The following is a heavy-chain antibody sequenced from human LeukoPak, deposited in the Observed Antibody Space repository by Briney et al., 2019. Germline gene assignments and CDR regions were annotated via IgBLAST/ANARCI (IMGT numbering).Heavy chain of an antibody. Sequence: GGSLRLSCEASGFDFDNYWMTWVRQAPGKGLEWVANMNQDGSEQYYVDSVKGRFSISRDNSESTLFLQMNSLTTDDTSVYFCARYAYNWNAPDGFDMWGQGTMVIVSS. J-gene: IGHJ3*02. CDR3: ARYAYNWNAPDGFDM. V-gene: IGHV3-7*01. CDR2: MNQDGSEQ. CDR1: GFDFDNYW. D-gene: IGHD1-1*01.